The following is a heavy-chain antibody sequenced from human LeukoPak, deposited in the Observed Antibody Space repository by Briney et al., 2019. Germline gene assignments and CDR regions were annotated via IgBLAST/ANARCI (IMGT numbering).Heavy chain of an antibody. D-gene: IGHD2-2*01. J-gene: IGHJ4*02. CDR1: GFTFSSYG. CDR3: AKRGGVSQLLIDY. CDR2: IRYDGSNK. V-gene: IGHV3-30*02. Sequence: PGGSLRLSCAASGFTFSSYGMHWVRQAPGKGLEWVAFIRYDGSNKYYADSVKGRFTISRDNSKNTLYLQMNSLRAEDTAVYYCAKRGGVSQLLIDYWGQGTLVTVSS.